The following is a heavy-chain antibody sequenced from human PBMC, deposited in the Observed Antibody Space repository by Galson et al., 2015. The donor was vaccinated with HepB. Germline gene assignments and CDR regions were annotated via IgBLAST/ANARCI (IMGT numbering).Heavy chain of an antibody. D-gene: IGHD3-22*01. Sequence: SVKVSCKASGYSFTTYAIYWVRQAPGQRLEWMGWINTGNGNTRYSQKFQGRVTITRDTSASTAYMELSSLRSEDTAVYYCAREYYDSSGYYFRSNAFDFWGQGILVTVSS. CDR1: GYSFTTYA. CDR2: INTGNGNT. J-gene: IGHJ4*02. CDR3: AREYYDSSGYYFRSNAFDF. V-gene: IGHV1-3*04.